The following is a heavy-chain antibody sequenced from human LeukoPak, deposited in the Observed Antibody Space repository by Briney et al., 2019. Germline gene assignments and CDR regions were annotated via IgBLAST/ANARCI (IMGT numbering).Heavy chain of an antibody. CDR2: ISGSGDST. CDR3: AKLLGYCSGGSCYFEYSQH. J-gene: IGHJ1*01. CDR1: GFTFSSYA. D-gene: IGHD2-15*01. Sequence: GGSLRLSCAASGFTFSSYAMSWVRQAPGKGLEWVSTISGSGDSTYYADSVKGRFTISRDNSRNTLYLQMNSLRAEDTAVYYCAKLLGYCSGGSCYFEYSQHWGQGTLVTVSS. V-gene: IGHV3-23*01.